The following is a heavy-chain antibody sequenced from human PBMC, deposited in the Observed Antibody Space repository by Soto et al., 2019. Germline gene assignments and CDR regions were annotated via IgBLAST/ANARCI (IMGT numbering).Heavy chain of an antibody. Sequence: GGSLRLSCAASGFSFDDYAMHWVRQAPGKGLEWVSGISWNSGNIDYADSVKGRFTISRDNAMSSLYLQMNSLRAEDTAFIYWDDDKRYSPSLKSRLTITKDTSKNQVVLRMTNMDPVDTATYYCAHSRCGGDCLQSYPSHYYYGMDVWGQGTTVTVSS. CDR1: GFSFDDYA. V-gene: IGHV3-9*01. D-gene: IGHD5-18*01. CDR2: ISWNSGNI. CDR3: DDDKRYSPSLKSRLTITKDTSKNQVVLRMTNMDPVDTATYYCAHSRCGGDCLQSYPSHYYYGMDV. J-gene: IGHJ6*02.